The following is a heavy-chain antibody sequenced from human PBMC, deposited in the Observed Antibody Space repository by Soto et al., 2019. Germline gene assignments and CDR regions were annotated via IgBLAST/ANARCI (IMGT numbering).Heavy chain of an antibody. J-gene: IGHJ4*02. D-gene: IGHD5-18*01. Sequence: GASEKVSCKASGYTFNTYSISWVRQAPGQGLEWMGWISGYNGDTHYAQKFQGRVTMTTNTSTSTAYMELRSLRSDDTAMYYCARENVLSYVDTAMVDYFDYWGQGTLVTVSS. CDR1: GYTFNTYS. CDR3: ARENVLSYVDTAMVDYFDY. V-gene: IGHV1-18*01. CDR2: ISGYNGDT.